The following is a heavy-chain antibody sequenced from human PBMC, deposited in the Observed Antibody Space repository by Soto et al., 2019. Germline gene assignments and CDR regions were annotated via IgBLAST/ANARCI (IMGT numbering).Heavy chain of an antibody. V-gene: IGHV4-34*01. J-gene: IGHJ6*03. Sequence: QVQLQQWGAGLLKPSETLSLTCAVYGGSFSGYYWSWIRQPPGKGLEWIGEINHSGSTNYNPSLKSRVTISVDTSKNQFSMKLGSVTAADTAVYYSARGVGCSSTSCYASAPPNDHYYYYLDVWGKGTTVTVSS. CDR2: INHSGST. CDR1: GGSFSGYY. D-gene: IGHD2-2*01. CDR3: ARGVGCSSTSCYASAPPNDHYYYYLDV.